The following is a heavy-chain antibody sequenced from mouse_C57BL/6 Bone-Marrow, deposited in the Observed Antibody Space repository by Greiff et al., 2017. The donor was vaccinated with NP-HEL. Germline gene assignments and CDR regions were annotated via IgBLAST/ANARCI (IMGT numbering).Heavy chain of an antibody. Sequence: VQLQQSGAELVKPGASVKLSCKASGYTFTEYTIHWVKQRSGQGLEWIGWFYPGSGSIKYNEKFKDKATLTADTSSRTVYMELSRLRSEDSAVYFCASHWGYYGSTWFAYWGQGTLVTVSA. CDR1: GYTFTEYT. CDR2: FYPGSGSI. D-gene: IGHD1-1*01. CDR3: ASHWGYYGSTWFAY. V-gene: IGHV1-62-2*01. J-gene: IGHJ3*01.